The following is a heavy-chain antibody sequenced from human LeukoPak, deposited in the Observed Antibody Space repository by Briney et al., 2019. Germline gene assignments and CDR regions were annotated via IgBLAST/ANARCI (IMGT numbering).Heavy chain of an antibody. J-gene: IGHJ4*02. Sequence: SETLSLTCAVYGGSFSGYYWSWIRQPPGKGLEWIGEINHSGSTYYNPSLKSRVTISVDTSKNQFSLKLSSVTAADTAVYYCARSLRGARNPVSRDYWGQGTLVTVSS. CDR3: ARSLRGARNPVSRDY. CDR2: INHSGST. CDR1: GGSFSGYY. V-gene: IGHV4-34*01. D-gene: IGHD3-10*01.